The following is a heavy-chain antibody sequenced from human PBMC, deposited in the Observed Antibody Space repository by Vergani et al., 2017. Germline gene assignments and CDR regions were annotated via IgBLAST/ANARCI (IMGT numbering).Heavy chain of an antibody. Sequence: EVQLVESGGGLVQPGGSLRLSCAASGFTFSSYAMSWVRQAPGKGLEWVSAISGSGGSTYYADSVKGRFTISRDNSKNTLYLQMNSLRAEDTAVYYCAKAGYCSSTSCYDRTYYYYYYMDVWGKGTTVTVSS. J-gene: IGHJ6*03. CDR2: ISGSGGST. CDR1: GFTFSSYA. CDR3: AKAGYCSSTSCYDRTYYYYYYMDV. V-gene: IGHV3-23*04. D-gene: IGHD2-2*01.